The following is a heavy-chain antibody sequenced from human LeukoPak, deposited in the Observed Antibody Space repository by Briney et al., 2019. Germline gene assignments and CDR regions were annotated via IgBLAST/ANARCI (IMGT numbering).Heavy chain of an antibody. D-gene: IGHD1-26*01. CDR3: ARDSRATTFDY. V-gene: IGHV1-69*04. CDR2: IIPILGIA. CDR1: GGTFSSYT. J-gene: IGHJ4*02. Sequence: SVKVSCKXSGGTFSSYTISWVRQAPGQGLEWMGRIIPILGIANYAQKFQGRVTITADKSTSTAYMELSSLRSEDTAVYYCARDSRATTFDYWGRGTLVTVSS.